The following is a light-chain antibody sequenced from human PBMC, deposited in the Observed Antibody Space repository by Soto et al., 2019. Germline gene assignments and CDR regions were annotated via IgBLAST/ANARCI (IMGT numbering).Light chain of an antibody. CDR1: STDVGGYNF. CDR2: DVS. V-gene: IGLV2-14*01. Sequence: QSALTQPASVSGSPGQSIAISCAGTSTDVGGYNFVSWYQQHPGKAPKLMIYDVSNRPSGVSNRFSGSKSGNTDSLTISGLQDEDEADYYCSSYTSSRTRVFGTGTKLTVL. J-gene: IGLJ1*01. CDR3: SSYTSSRTRV.